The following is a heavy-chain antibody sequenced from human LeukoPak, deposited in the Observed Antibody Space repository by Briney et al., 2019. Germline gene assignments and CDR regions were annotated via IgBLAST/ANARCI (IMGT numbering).Heavy chain of an antibody. CDR1: GFTFSSYE. D-gene: IGHD2-21*02. V-gene: IGHV3-48*03. Sequence: GGSLRLSCAASGFTFSSYEMNWVRQAPGKGLEWVSYISSSGSTIYYADSVKGRFTISRDNAKDSLYLQMNTLRAEDTAVYYCARGVTQWASWGQGTLVTVSS. CDR2: ISSSGSTI. J-gene: IGHJ4*02. CDR3: ARGVTQWAS.